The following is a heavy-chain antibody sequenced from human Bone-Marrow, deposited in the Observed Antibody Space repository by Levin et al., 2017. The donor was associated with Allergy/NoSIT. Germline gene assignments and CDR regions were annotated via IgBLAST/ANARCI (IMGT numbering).Heavy chain of an antibody. CDR3: AKEAVGDGYNFDWYFDL. Sequence: GGSLRLSCAAPGLTFEDYAFHWVRQPPGKGLEWVSGISWNSDKRAYGDSVKGRFTISRDNAKKLLYLEMDSLRGEDTAIYYCAKEAVGDGYNFDWYFDLWGRGTLVTVSS. CDR1: GLTFEDYA. J-gene: IGHJ2*01. D-gene: IGHD5-24*01. V-gene: IGHV3-9*01. CDR2: ISWNSDKR.